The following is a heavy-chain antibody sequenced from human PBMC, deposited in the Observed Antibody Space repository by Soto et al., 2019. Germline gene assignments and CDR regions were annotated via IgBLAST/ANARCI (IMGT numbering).Heavy chain of an antibody. J-gene: IGHJ6*02. CDR1: GFTFSNYV. CDR3: AKVVRGHCTKGVCTNGYFHYGMDV. CDR2: ISYDGSNK. V-gene: IGHV3-30*18. D-gene: IGHD2-8*01. Sequence: QVQLVESGGGVVQPGRSLRLSCAASGFTFSNYVMHWVRQAPGKGLEWVAVISYDGSNKYYADSVKGRFTISRDNSKNTLYLQTNSLRAEDTAVYYCAKVVRGHCTKGVCTNGYFHYGMDVWGQGTTVTVSS.